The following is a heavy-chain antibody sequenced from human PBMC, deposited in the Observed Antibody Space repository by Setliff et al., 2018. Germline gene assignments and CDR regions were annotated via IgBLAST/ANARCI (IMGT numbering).Heavy chain of an antibody. CDR2: LDNDGST. J-gene: IGHJ4*02. V-gene: IGHV3-53*05. CDR1: GVTVSAYD. Sequence: GGSLRLSCAASGVTVSAYDMSWVRQAPGKGLEWVSLLDNDGSTYYSDSVKGRFTISRGTSKNTAFLQMNSLRADDTAMYYCVASPSNKNGHFEYWGQGTLVTVSS. CDR3: VASPSNKNGHFEY.